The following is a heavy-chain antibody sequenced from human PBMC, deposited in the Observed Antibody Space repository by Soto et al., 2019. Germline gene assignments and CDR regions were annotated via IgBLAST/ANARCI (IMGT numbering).Heavy chain of an antibody. J-gene: IGHJ4*02. CDR2: INAGNGNT. Sequence: ASVKVSCKASGYTFTSYAMHWVRQAPGQRLEWMGWINAGNGNTKYSHKFQGRVTITRDTSASTAYMERSSLRYEDTAVYYCARERVYDYVWRTYRSPEDVDYWGQGTLVTVSS. D-gene: IGHD3-16*02. V-gene: IGHV1-3*01. CDR3: ARERVYDYVWRTYRSPEDVDY. CDR1: GYTFTSYA.